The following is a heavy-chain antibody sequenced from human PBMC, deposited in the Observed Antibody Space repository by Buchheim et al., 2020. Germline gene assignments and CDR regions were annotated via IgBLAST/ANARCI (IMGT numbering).Heavy chain of an antibody. Sequence: EVQLLESGGGLVQPGGSLRLSCAASGFTFSSYAMPWVRQAPGKGLEWVASITYSGGSTYYADSVKGRFTISRDNSRDTLYLQMNSLRAEDMAIYYCAKTGFYYSTSPGDYWGQGTL. CDR2: ITYSGGST. CDR3: AKTGFYYSTSPGDY. J-gene: IGHJ4*02. D-gene: IGHD2-2*01. CDR1: GFTFSSYA. V-gene: IGHV3-23*01.